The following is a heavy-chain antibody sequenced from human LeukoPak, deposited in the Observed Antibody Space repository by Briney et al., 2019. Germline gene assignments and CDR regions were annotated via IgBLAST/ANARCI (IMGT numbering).Heavy chain of an antibody. J-gene: IGHJ4*02. D-gene: IGHD2-15*01. Sequence: GGSLRLSCAASGFTFSSHGMHWVRQAPGKGLEWVAVIGSNGRTKYYADSVKGRFTTSRDNSKNTLYLEMNSLRDEDTAVYYCARVIRWICSGGSCLRGSFDYWGQGTLVTVSS. CDR1: GFTFSSHG. CDR3: ARVIRWICSGGSCLRGSFDY. V-gene: IGHV3-33*08. CDR2: IGSNGRTK.